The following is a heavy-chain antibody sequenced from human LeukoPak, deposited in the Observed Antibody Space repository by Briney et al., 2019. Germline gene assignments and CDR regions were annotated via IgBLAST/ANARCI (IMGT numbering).Heavy chain of an antibody. CDR1: GFTFSSYW. J-gene: IGHJ4*02. D-gene: IGHD2-2*01. Sequence: GGSLKLSCAASGFTFSSYWMHWVRQPPGKGLVWVSRTNSDGNSTRYADSVKGRFTISRDNAKNTLYLQMNSLRAEDTAVYYCARNHQADYWGQGILVTVSS. V-gene: IGHV3-74*01. CDR3: ARNHQADY. CDR2: TNSDGNST.